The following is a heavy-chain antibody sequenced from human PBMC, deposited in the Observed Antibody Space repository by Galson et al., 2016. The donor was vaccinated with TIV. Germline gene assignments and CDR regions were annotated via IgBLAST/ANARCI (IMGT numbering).Heavy chain of an antibody. CDR2: LSLSGSHT. Sequence: SLRLSCAASGFSFRNYVMSWVRLAPGKGLEWVSSLSLSGSHTYYAESVKGRFTISRDNSKYTLFLQLNSLRVGDTAIYYCAKVGKSGDYSWDAFDVWGQGTVVTVSP. V-gene: IGHV3-23*01. CDR1: GFSFRNYV. D-gene: IGHD1-26*01. J-gene: IGHJ3*01. CDR3: AKVGKSGDYSWDAFDV.